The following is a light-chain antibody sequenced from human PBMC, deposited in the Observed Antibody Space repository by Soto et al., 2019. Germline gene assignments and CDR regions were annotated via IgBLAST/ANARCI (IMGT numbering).Light chain of an antibody. CDR2: DAS. V-gene: IGKV1-33*01. Sequence: DIQMTQSPSSLSASVGDRVTITCQASQDISTYLNWYQQRPGKAPKLLIYDASNLETGAPSRFSGSGSGTDFTFTISSLQPEDIATYYCQQYDNLVDLFTFGPGTIVHIK. J-gene: IGKJ3*01. CDR1: QDISTY. CDR3: QQYDNLVDLFT.